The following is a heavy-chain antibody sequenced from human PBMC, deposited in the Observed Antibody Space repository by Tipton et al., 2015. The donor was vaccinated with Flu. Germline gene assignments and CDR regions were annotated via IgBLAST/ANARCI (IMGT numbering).Heavy chain of an antibody. J-gene: IGHJ3*02. Sequence: TLSLTCTVSGGSISSYYWSWIRQPAGKGLEWIGRIYTSGSTNYNPSLKSRVAMSVDTSKDQFSLKLSSVTAADTAVYYCARDPIGGVTDKDAFDIWGQGTMVTVSS. D-gene: IGHD2-21*02. V-gene: IGHV4-4*07. CDR3: ARDPIGGVTDKDAFDI. CDR1: GGSISSYY. CDR2: IYTSGST.